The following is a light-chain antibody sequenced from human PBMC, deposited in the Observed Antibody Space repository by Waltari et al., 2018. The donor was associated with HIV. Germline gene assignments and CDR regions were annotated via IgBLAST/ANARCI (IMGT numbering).Light chain of an antibody. V-gene: IGLV2-8*01. Sequence: QSALTQPPSASGSPGQSVTISCTGTSSDVGGYNFVSWYQQPPGKAPKLLIFEATKRPSGFPVRFSGSKSGYTASLTVSGLPAEDEADYYCSSYAGSSTLMFGGGTKLTVL. CDR3: SSYAGSSTLM. CDR2: EAT. J-gene: IGLJ3*02. CDR1: SSDVGGYNF.